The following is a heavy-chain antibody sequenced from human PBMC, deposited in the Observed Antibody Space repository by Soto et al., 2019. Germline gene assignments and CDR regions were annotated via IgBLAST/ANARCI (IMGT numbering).Heavy chain of an antibody. V-gene: IGHV3-49*03. CDR2: IRSTLFGGTT. J-gene: IGHJ5*02. CDR3: ARDLRQGPRVWFDP. Sequence: GGSLRLSCTASGFTFGDFAMSWFRQAPGKGLEWVGFIRSTLFGGTTDYAASVIGRFTISRDDSKSIAYLQVNSLKTEDTAVYYCARDLRQGPRVWFDPWGQGTLVTVSS. CDR1: GFTFGDFA.